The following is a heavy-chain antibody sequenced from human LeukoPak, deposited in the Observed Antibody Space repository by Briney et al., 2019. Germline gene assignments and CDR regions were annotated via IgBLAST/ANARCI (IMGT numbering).Heavy chain of an antibody. CDR2: IIPILGIA. D-gene: IGHD1-1*01. CDR3: ARHSLPGTTPFDY. V-gene: IGHV1-69*04. J-gene: IGHJ4*02. Sequence: SVKVSCKASGGTFSSYAISWVRQAPGQGLEWMGRIIPILGIANYAQKFQGRVTMTRDTSTSTVYMELSSLRSDDTAVYSCARHSLPGTTPFDYWGQGTLVTVSS. CDR1: GGTFSSYA.